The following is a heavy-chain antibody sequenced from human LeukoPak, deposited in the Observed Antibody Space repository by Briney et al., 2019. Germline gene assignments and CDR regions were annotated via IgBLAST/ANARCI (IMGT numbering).Heavy chain of an antibody. J-gene: IGHJ3*02. CDR3: ARTHNDGSCYVDGFDI. D-gene: IGHD3-22*01. V-gene: IGHV5-51*01. Sequence: GESLKISCKGSGYSFTTYWIAWVRQMPGKGLEWVGIIYPGDSDTRYSPSFQGQVTISADKSISTAYLQWSSLKASDTAMYYCARTHNDGSCYVDGFDIWGQGTMVTVSS. CDR1: GYSFTTYW. CDR2: IYPGDSDT.